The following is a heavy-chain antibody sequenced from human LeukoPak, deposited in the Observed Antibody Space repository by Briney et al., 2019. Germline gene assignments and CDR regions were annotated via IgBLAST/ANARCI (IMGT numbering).Heavy chain of an antibody. V-gene: IGHV1-2*06. Sequence: ASVKVSCKVSGYTFTGYYLHWLRQAPGQGLEWMGRINPSGGGTNYAQKFQGRVTMTRDTSINTAYMDLSSLRSDDTAVYYCARGPSGSDYWGQGARVTVSS. CDR3: ARGPSGSDY. D-gene: IGHD3-10*01. J-gene: IGHJ4*02. CDR1: GYTFTGYY. CDR2: INPSGGGT.